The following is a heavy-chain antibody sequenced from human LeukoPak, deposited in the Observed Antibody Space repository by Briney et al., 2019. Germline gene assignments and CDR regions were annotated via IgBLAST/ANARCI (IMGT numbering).Heavy chain of an antibody. CDR2: ISTYNGYT. Sequence: GASVKVSCKASGNTFTNNGISWVRQAPGQGLEWMGWISTYNGYTNYAQKFQGRVTMTTDTSTSTAYMELRSLRSDDTAVYYCARDYYYMDVWGKGTTVTVSS. CDR3: ARDYYYMDV. CDR1: GNTFTNNG. J-gene: IGHJ6*03. V-gene: IGHV1-18*01.